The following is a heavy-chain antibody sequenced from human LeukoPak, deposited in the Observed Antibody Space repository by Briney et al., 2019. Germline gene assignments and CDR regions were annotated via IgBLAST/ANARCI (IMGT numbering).Heavy chain of an antibody. CDR3: ARVYSGYDGTFDY. D-gene: IGHD5-12*01. Sequence: ASVKVSCKASGYTFTSYGISWVRQAPGQGLEWMGWMNPNSGNTGYAQKFQGRVTMTRNTSISTAYMELSSLRSEDTVVYYCARVYSGYDGTFDYWGQGTLVTVSS. CDR2: MNPNSGNT. V-gene: IGHV1-8*02. J-gene: IGHJ4*02. CDR1: GYTFTSYG.